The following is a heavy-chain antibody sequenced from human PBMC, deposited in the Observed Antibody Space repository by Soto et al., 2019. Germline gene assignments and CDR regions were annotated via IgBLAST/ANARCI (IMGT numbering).Heavy chain of an antibody. J-gene: IGHJ6*02. CDR1: GYTLTELS. Sequence: ASVKVSCKVSGYTLTELSMHWVRQAPGKGLEWMGGFDPEDGETIYAQKFQGRVTMTEDTSTDTAYMELSSLRSEGTAVYYCATDLGYDILTGYRYGMDVWGQGTTVTVSS. CDR2: FDPEDGET. D-gene: IGHD3-9*01. CDR3: ATDLGYDILTGYRYGMDV. V-gene: IGHV1-24*01.